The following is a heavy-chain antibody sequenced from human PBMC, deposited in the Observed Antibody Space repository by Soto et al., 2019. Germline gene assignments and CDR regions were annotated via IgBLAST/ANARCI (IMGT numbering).Heavy chain of an antibody. CDR2: IGGSGANT. D-gene: IGHD5-18*01. J-gene: IGHJ4*02. Sequence: PGGSLRLSCAASGFTFNMYAMSWVRQAPGKGLEWVSGIGGSGANTYYADFVKGRFTISRDNSKNTLYLQMDSLRAEDTAVYYCARGGNSYGPFDYWGQGTLVTVSS. V-gene: IGHV3-23*01. CDR1: GFTFNMYA. CDR3: ARGGNSYGPFDY.